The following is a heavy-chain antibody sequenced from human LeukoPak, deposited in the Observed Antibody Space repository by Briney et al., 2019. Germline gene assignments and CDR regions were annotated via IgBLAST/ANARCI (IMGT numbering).Heavy chain of an antibody. CDR3: AKGGTSGWFYFDY. CDR1: GFTFSGYG. Sequence: GGSLRLSCAASGFTFSGYGMHWVRQAAGKGLEWVTFIRYDGSDHYYTDSVKGPFTISRDTAKATLYLQMNSLIAEDTAVYYCAKGGTSGWFYFDYWGRGTLVTVSS. V-gene: IGHV3-30*02. J-gene: IGHJ4*02. CDR2: IRYDGSDH. D-gene: IGHD6-19*01.